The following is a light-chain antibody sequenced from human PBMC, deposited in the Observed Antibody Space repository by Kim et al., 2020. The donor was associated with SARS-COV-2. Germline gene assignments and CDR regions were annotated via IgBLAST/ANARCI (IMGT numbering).Light chain of an antibody. V-gene: IGLV2-11*01. CDR1: SRDVGSYNY. Sequence: GQSVAISGTGTSRDVGSYNYVSWYQQDPGKAPKLVIYDVTKRPSGVPDRFSGSKSGNTASLTISGLQAEDEADYYCCSYAGSVVFGGGTQLTVL. CDR3: CSYAGSVV. J-gene: IGLJ2*01. CDR2: DVT.